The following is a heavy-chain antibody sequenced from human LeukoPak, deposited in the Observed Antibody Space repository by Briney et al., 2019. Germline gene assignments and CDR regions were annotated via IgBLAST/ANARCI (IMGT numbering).Heavy chain of an antibody. J-gene: IGHJ3*02. CDR1: GGTFSIYA. V-gene: IGHV1-18*01. CDR2: ISAYNGNT. Sequence: ASVKVSCKASGGTFSIYAISWVRQAPGQGLEWMGWISAYNGNTNYAQKLQGRVTMTTDTSTSTAYMELRSLRSDDTAVYYCAGHGDAFDIWGQGTMVTVSS. CDR3: AGHGDAFDI.